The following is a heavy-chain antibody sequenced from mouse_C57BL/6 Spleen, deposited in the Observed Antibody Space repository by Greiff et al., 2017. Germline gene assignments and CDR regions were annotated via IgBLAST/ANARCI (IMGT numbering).Heavy chain of an antibody. V-gene: IGHV1-9*01. Sequence: QVQLQQSGAELMKPGASVKLSCKATGYTFTGYWIEWVKQRPGHGLEWIGEILPGSGSTNYIEKFKGKATFTADTSSNTAYMQLSSLTTEDSAIYYCARSTAQVYYFDYWGQGTTLTVSS. J-gene: IGHJ2*01. CDR1: GYTFTGYW. D-gene: IGHD3-2*02. CDR3: ARSTAQVYYFDY. CDR2: ILPGSGST.